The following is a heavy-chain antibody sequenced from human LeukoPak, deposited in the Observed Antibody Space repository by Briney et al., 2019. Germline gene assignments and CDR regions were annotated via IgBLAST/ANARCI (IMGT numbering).Heavy chain of an antibody. J-gene: IGHJ4*02. Sequence: ASVKVSCKASGYTFTNYGISWVRQAPGQGLEWMGWISGYNGNTNYAQKLQGRVTMTTDTSTNTAYMGLRSLRSDDTAVYYCTRQGGTSFPDYWGQGTLVTVSS. CDR1: GYTFTNYG. D-gene: IGHD2-2*01. V-gene: IGHV1-18*01. CDR3: TRQGGTSFPDY. CDR2: ISGYNGNT.